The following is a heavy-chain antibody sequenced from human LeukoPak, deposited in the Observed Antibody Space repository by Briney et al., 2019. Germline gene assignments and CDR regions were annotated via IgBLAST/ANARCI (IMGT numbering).Heavy chain of an antibody. CDR1: GFTFSSYA. Sequence: GGSLRLSCAASGFTFSSYAMSWVRQAPGKGLEWVANIKQDGSEKYYVDSVKGRFTISRDNAKNSLYLQMNSLRAEDTAVYYCAGIDPWGQGTLVTVSS. V-gene: IGHV3-7*03. J-gene: IGHJ5*02. CDR2: IKQDGSEK. CDR3: AGIDP.